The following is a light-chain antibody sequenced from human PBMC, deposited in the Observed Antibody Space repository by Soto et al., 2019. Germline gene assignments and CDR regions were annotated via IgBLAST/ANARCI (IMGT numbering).Light chain of an antibody. CDR3: HQYNSWYT. V-gene: IGKV1-5*01. CDR2: DAS. Sequence: DIQMTQSPSTLSASVGDRVTITCRASQSLITWLAWYQQKPGKAPKLLIYDASSLESGVPSRFSGSGSGTEFTLTISSLQSEDLAVYYCHQYNSWYTFGQGTKLEIK. J-gene: IGKJ2*01. CDR1: QSLITW.